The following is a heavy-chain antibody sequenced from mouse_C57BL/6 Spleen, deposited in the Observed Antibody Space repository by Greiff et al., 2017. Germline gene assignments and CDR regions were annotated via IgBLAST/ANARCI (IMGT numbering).Heavy chain of an antibody. D-gene: IGHD1-1*01. Sequence: QVQLKQPGAELVKPGASVKLSCKASGYTFTSYWMHWVKQRPGQGLEWIGMIHPNSGSTNYNEKFKSKATLTVDKSSSTAYMQLSSLTSEDSAVYYCARRRIYYGSSPYYYAMDYWGQGTSVTVSS. V-gene: IGHV1-64*01. CDR1: GYTFTSYW. CDR2: IHPNSGST. J-gene: IGHJ4*01. CDR3: ARRRIYYGSSPYYYAMDY.